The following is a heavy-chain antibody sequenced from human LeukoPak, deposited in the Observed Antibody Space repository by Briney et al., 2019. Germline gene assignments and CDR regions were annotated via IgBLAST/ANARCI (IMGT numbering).Heavy chain of an antibody. D-gene: IGHD3-22*01. Sequence: GSSVKVSCKASGGTFSSYAISGVRQAPGQGLDWMGRIIPILGIANYAQKFQGRVTITADKSTSTAYMELSSLRSEDTAVYYCARDRDYYYDSSGYYVWGQGTTVTVSS. CDR1: GGTFSSYA. CDR2: IIPILGIA. J-gene: IGHJ6*02. CDR3: ARDRDYYYDSSGYYV. V-gene: IGHV1-69*04.